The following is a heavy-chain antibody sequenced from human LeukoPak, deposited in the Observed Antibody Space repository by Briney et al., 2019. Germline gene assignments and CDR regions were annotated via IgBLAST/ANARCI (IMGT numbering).Heavy chain of an antibody. V-gene: IGHV3-48*03. J-gene: IGHJ6*03. CDR1: GFTFSSYE. CDR2: ISSSGSTI. D-gene: IGHD7-27*01. CDR3: ARVASLGYYYYMDV. Sequence: PGGSLRLSCAASGFTFSSYEMNWVRQAPGKGLEWISYISSSGSTIYYADSVKGRFTISRDNAKNSLYLQMNSLRAEDTAVYYCARVASLGYYYYMDVWGKGTTVTISS.